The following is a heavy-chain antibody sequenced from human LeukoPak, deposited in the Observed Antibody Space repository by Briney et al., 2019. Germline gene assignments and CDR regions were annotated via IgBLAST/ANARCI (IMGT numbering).Heavy chain of an antibody. CDR3: ARGYSSSWYFNWFDP. Sequence: PSETLSLTCTVSGYSISSGYFWGWIRRPPGKGREGIGRIYHSGTTYYNQSLKRRDTISVETSKKNFFMKLTSVTAADTAVYYCARGYSSSWYFNWFDPWGQGPLVTVSS. V-gene: IGHV4-38-2*02. CDR1: GYSISSGYF. J-gene: IGHJ5*02. D-gene: IGHD6-13*01. CDR2: IYHSGTT.